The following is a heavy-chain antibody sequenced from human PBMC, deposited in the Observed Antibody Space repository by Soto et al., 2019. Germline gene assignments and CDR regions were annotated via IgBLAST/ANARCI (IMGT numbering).Heavy chain of an antibody. CDR2: ISGSGGNT. V-gene: IGHV3-23*01. Sequence: QPGGSLRLSCAASGFTFSSYAMSWVRQAPGKGLEWVSGISGSGGNTYFADSVKGRFTISRDNNKNMLYLQMNSLRAEDTAVYYCAKSTYYYDRSGYYHYYYGMDVWGQGTTVTVSS. CDR1: GFTFSSYA. CDR3: AKSTYYYDRSGYYHYYYGMDV. J-gene: IGHJ6*02. D-gene: IGHD3-22*01.